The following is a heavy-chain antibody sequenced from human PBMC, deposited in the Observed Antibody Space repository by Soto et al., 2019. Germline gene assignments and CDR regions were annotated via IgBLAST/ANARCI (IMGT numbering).Heavy chain of an antibody. CDR3: ARGPYQGYCSSTSCLTGVY. Sequence: ASVKVSCKASGYTFASCDISWVRQATGQGLEWMGWMNPNSGNTGYAQKFQGRVTMTRNTSISTAYMELSSLRSEDTAVYYCARGPYQGYCSSTSCLTGVYWGQGTLVTVSS. V-gene: IGHV1-8*01. J-gene: IGHJ4*02. CDR1: GYTFASCD. D-gene: IGHD2-2*01. CDR2: MNPNSGNT.